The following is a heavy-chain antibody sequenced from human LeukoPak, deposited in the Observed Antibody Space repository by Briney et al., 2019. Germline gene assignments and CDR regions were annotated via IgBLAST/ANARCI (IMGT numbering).Heavy chain of an antibody. Sequence: GSLRLSCAASGFAFSSYDMNWVRQAAGKGLEWVSQISGTGDNSDYADSVKGRFTISRDNSKRTLYLQLNNLRVEDTAIYYCAFPAYHWLVRGAFDIWGQGTVVTVSS. CDR2: ISGTGDNS. CDR3: AFPAYHWLVRGAFDI. J-gene: IGHJ3*02. V-gene: IGHV3-23*01. D-gene: IGHD6-19*01. CDR1: GFAFSSYD.